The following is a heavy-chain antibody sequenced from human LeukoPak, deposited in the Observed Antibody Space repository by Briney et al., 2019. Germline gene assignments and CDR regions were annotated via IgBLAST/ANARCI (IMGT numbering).Heavy chain of an antibody. D-gene: IGHD6-6*01. CDR1: GFTFDDYG. CDR2: INWNGGST. V-gene: IGHV3-20*04. Sequence: GGSLRLSCAASGFTFDDYGMSWVRQAPGKGLEWVSGINWNGGSTYYADSVKGRFTISRDNSKNTLYLQMNSLRAEDTAVYYCAKGSSTLPFDYWGQGTLVTVSS. CDR3: AKGSSTLPFDY. J-gene: IGHJ4*02.